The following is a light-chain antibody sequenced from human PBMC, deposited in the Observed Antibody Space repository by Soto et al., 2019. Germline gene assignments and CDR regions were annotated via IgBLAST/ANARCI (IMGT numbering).Light chain of an antibody. V-gene: IGKV3-15*01. CDR1: QSVSSY. Sequence: EIVLTQSPATLSLSPGERATLSCRASQSVSSYLAWYQQKPGQAPRLLIYAVSTRATGIPARFSGSGSGTEFTLTINSLQSEDFAVYYCQQYNNWPPTWTFGQGTKVDIK. CDR2: AVS. CDR3: QQYNNWPPTWT. J-gene: IGKJ1*01.